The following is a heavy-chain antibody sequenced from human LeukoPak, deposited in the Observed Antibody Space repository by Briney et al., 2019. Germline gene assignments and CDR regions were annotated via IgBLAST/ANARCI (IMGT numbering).Heavy chain of an antibody. D-gene: IGHD2-2*01. CDR1: GGSISSGGYY. J-gene: IGHJ5*02. CDR3: ARVPEGYCSSTSCWNWFDP. CDR2: IYYSGST. Sequence: PSETLSLTCTVSGGSISSGGYYWSWIRQHPGKGLEWIGYIYYSGSTYYNPSLKSRVTISVDTSKNQFSLKLSSVTAADTAVYYCARVPEGYCSSTSCWNWFDPWGQGTLVIVSS. V-gene: IGHV4-31*03.